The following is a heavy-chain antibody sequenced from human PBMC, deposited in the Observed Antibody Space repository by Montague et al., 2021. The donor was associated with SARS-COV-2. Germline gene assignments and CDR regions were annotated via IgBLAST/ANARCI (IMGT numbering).Heavy chain of an antibody. CDR1: GDSISSGGFS. J-gene: IGHJ5*02. Sequence: TLSLTCSLSGDSISSGGFSWSWIRPPPGKGLEWIGHIFHTGTPHYSPSLKSRVTISIDRSKNQFSLNLDSVTAADTAVYYCARLKVAPNGGWNWFDPWGQGILVTVSS. V-gene: IGHV4-30-2*01. CDR2: IFHTGTP. CDR3: ARLKVAPNGGWNWFDP. D-gene: IGHD6-19*01.